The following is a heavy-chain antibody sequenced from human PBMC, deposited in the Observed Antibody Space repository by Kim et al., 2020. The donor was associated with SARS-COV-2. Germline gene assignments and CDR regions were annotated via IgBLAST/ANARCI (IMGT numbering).Heavy chain of an antibody. CDR1: GFTFSSYS. CDR2: ISSSSSYI. V-gene: IGHV3-21*01. CDR3: ARVYDFWSGYYTSEFL. Sequence: GGSLRLSCAASGFTFSSYSMNWVRQAPGKGLEWVSSISSSSSYIYYADSVKGRFTISRDNAKNSLYLQMNSLRAEDTAVYYCARVYDFWSGYYTSEFLWGQGTTVTVSS. J-gene: IGHJ6*02. D-gene: IGHD3-3*01.